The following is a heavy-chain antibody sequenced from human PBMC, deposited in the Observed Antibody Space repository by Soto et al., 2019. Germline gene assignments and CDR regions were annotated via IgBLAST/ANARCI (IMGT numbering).Heavy chain of an antibody. Sequence: SVKVSFKASGGTFSSYAISWVRQAPGQGLEWMGGIIPIFGTANYAQKFQGRVTITADKSTSTAYMELSSLRSEDTAVYYCARKGAVAGTLGWFDPWGQGTLVTVSS. J-gene: IGHJ5*02. CDR2: IIPIFGTA. CDR1: GGTFSSYA. CDR3: ARKGAVAGTLGWFDP. V-gene: IGHV1-69*06. D-gene: IGHD6-19*01.